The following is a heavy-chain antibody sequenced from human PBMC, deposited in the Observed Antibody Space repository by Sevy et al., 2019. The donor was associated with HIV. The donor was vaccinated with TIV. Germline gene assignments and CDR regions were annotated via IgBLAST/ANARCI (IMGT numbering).Heavy chain of an antibody. V-gene: IGHV3-23*01. CDR2: ITANGAYT. Sequence: GGSLRLSCAASGFPFSSYAMGWVRQAPRKGLEWVASITANGAYTFYADSVKGRFSISRDNFRDTLYLQMTSLRAEDTAVYFCAKVPEYYYGSANGYFDSWGQGTEVTVSS. J-gene: IGHJ4*02. D-gene: IGHD3-10*01. CDR3: AKVPEYYYGSANGYFDS. CDR1: GFPFSSYA.